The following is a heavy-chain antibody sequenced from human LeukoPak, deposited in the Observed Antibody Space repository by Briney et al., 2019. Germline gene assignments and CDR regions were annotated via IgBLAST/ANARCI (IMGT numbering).Heavy chain of an antibody. CDR1: GYTFTSYG. D-gene: IGHD3-22*01. J-gene: IGHJ4*02. Sequence: ASVKVSCKASGYTFTSYGISWVRQAPGQGLEWMGWINTNTGNPTYAQGFTGRFVFSLDTSVSTAYLQISSLKAEDTAVYYCASAGRPHSYDSSGYNYFDYWGQGTLVTVSS. CDR3: ASAGRPHSYDSSGYNYFDY. CDR2: INTNTGNP. V-gene: IGHV7-4-1*02.